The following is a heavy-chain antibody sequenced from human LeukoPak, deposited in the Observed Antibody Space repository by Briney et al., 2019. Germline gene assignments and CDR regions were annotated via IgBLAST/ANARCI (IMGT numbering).Heavy chain of an antibody. Sequence: GASLKVSSEASGDTFTGYLMHWVRQAPGQRLKWMGWSNPNSGGTSYAQKFQGRVTMASDTSISTVYMELSRLRSDDTAVYYCARDRGSYFSDAFDIWGQGTMVTVSS. CDR1: GDTFTGYL. CDR3: ARDRGSYFSDAFDI. V-gene: IGHV1-2*02. D-gene: IGHD1-26*01. J-gene: IGHJ3*02. CDR2: SNPNSGGT.